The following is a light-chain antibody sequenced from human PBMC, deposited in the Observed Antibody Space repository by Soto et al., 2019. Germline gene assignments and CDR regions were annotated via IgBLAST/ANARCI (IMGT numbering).Light chain of an antibody. CDR2: GAS. V-gene: IGKV3-15*01. CDR3: QQYNDWPPA. Sequence: ETVMTQSPATLSLSPGERATLSCRASQSVSSKLVWYQQKPGQAPRFLIYGASTRATGIPARFRGSGSGTEFTLTIYSLQSEDFAVYYCQQYNDWPPAFGGGTKVDIK. CDR1: QSVSSK. J-gene: IGKJ4*01.